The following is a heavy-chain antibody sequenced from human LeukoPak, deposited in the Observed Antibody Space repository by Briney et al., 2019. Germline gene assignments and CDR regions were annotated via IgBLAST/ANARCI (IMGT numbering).Heavy chain of an antibody. CDR1: GGSISSGGYY. V-gene: IGHV4-61*10. Sequence: PSETLSLTCTVSGGSISSGGYYWTWIRQPAGKGLEWIGRIYSTGTTIYNPSLKSRVTITVDTAKNQFSLKLSSVTAADTAVYYCARVSAAAGADYWGQGTLVTVSS. D-gene: IGHD6-13*01. CDR2: IYSTGTT. CDR3: ARVSAAAGADY. J-gene: IGHJ4*02.